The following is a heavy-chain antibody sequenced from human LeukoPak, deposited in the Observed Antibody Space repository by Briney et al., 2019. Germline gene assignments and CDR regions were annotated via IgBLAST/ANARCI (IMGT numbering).Heavy chain of an antibody. D-gene: IGHD6-19*01. V-gene: IGHV1-2*02. CDR2: INPNSGGT. CDR1: GYTFTGYY. J-gene: IGHJ4*02. Sequence: ASVKVSYKASGYTFTGYYMHWVRQAPGQGLEWMGWINPNSGGTNYAQKFQGRVTMTRDTSISTAYMELSRLRSDDTAVYYCAREGAQGSSGPDYWGQGTLVTVSS. CDR3: AREGAQGSSGPDY.